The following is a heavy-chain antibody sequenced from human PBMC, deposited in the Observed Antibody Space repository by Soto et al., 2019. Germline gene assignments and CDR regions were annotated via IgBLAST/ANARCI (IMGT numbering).Heavy chain of an antibody. D-gene: IGHD6-19*01. CDR1: GFTFSNAW. J-gene: IGHJ3*02. Sequence: GGSLRLSCAASGFTFSNAWMSWVRQAPGKGLEWVGRIKSKTDGGTTDYAAPVKGRFTISRDDSKNTLYLQMNSLKTEDTAVYYCTTDLFAGQWLYAFDIWGQGTMVTVSS. CDR3: TTDLFAGQWLYAFDI. CDR2: IKSKTDGGTT. V-gene: IGHV3-15*01.